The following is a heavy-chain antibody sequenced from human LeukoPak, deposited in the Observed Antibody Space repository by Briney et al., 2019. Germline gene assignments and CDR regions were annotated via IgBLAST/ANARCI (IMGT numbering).Heavy chain of an antibody. J-gene: IGHJ6*02. Sequence: ASVKVSCKASGYTFTSYYMHWVRQAPGQGLEWMGIINPSGGSTSYAQKFQGRVTMTRDTSTSTVYMEVSSLRSEDTAAYYCARDSGYDLRVLDYYGMDVWGQGTTVTVSS. D-gene: IGHD5-12*01. V-gene: IGHV1-46*01. CDR1: GYTFTSYY. CDR2: INPSGGST. CDR3: ARDSGYDLRVLDYYGMDV.